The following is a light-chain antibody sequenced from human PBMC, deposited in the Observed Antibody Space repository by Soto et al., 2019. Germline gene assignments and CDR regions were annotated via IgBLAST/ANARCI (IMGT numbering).Light chain of an antibody. CDR1: QSVSSN. CDR3: QQYARSPLA. Sequence: EIVMTQSPATLSVSPGERATLSCRASQSVSSNLAWYQQKPGQPPRLLIYGASTRATGIPARFSGSGSGTEFTLTISRLEPEDFAVYFCQQYARSPLAFGGGTKVDI. V-gene: IGKV3-15*01. CDR2: GAS. J-gene: IGKJ4*01.